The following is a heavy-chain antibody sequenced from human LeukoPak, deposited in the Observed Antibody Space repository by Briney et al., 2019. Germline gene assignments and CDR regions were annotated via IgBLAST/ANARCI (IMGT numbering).Heavy chain of an antibody. Sequence: GGSLRLSCAASGLTFSSYDMHWVRQATGKGLEWVSAIGTAGDTYYPGSVKGRFTISRENAKNSLYLQMNSLRAGDTAVYYCARDLSYYGMDVWGQGTTVTVSS. J-gene: IGHJ6*02. CDR2: IGTAGDT. CDR3: ARDLSYYGMDV. CDR1: GLTFSSYD. D-gene: IGHD2/OR15-2a*01. V-gene: IGHV3-13*01.